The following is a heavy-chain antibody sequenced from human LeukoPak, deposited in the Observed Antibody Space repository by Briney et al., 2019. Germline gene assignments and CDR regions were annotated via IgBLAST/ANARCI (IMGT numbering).Heavy chain of an antibody. J-gene: IGHJ4*02. D-gene: IGHD5-24*01. CDR1: GYSISSGYY. Sequence: KPSETLSLTCTVSGYSISSGYYWGWIRQPAGKGLEWIGSIYHSGSTYYNPSLKSRVTISVDTSKNQFSLKLSSVTAADTAVYYCARSRDGYTGYFDYWGQGTLVTVSS. CDR2: IYHSGST. V-gene: IGHV4-38-2*02. CDR3: ARSRDGYTGYFDY.